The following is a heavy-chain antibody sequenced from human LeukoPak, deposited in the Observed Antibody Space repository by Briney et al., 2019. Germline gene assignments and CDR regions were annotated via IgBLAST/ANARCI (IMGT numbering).Heavy chain of an antibody. D-gene: IGHD3-22*01. V-gene: IGHV1-18*01. Sequence: ASVKVSCKASGYTFNIYGISWVRRAPGQGLQWMGWISPYTGNTNYTQKFQGRVTMTTDTSTSTAYMELRSLRSDDTAMYYCVRNYYDSSGYFAFDYWGQGTLVTVSS. CDR2: ISPYTGNT. CDR3: VRNYYDSSGYFAFDY. J-gene: IGHJ4*02. CDR1: GYTFNIYG.